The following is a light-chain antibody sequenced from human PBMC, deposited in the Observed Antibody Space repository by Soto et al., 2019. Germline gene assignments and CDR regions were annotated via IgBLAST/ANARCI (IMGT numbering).Light chain of an antibody. Sequence: EMAMTQAPATPSLSPGERCTLSCSASQSVGSHLAWYLQKPGQAPRLLIFGASPRATGTPARFSGSGSGTEFTLTISSLEPEDFAVYYCQQYGFSRTFGQGTKVDIK. J-gene: IGKJ1*01. CDR3: QQYGFSRT. V-gene: IGKV3-15*01. CDR2: GAS. CDR1: QSVGSH.